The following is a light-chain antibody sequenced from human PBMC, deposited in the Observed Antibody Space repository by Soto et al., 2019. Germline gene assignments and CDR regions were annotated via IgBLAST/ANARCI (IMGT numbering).Light chain of an antibody. J-gene: IGLJ3*02. CDR2: GVS. CDR3: SSYTTSGTWV. Sequence: QSALTQPPSVSGSPGQSVTISCTGTGSDFGSYNLVSWYQQPPGTAPKLIIYGVSHRPSGVPGRFSGSKSGNTTSLTISGLQAEDEADYYCSSYTTSGTWVFGGGTKLTVL. CDR1: GSDFGSYNL. V-gene: IGLV2-18*02.